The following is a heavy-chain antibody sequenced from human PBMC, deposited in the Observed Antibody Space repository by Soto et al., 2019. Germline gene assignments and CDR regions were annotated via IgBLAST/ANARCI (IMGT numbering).Heavy chain of an antibody. D-gene: IGHD3-10*01. CDR2: IYSGGST. CDR1: GFTVSSNY. J-gene: IGHJ6*02. V-gene: IGHV3-53*01. CDR3: ARSSYGYGMDV. Sequence: GGSLRLSCAASGFTVSSNYMSWVRQAPGKGLEWVSVIYSGGSTYYADSVKGRFTISRDNSKNTLYLQMNSLRAEDTAVYYCARSSYGYGMDVWGQGTTVTVPS.